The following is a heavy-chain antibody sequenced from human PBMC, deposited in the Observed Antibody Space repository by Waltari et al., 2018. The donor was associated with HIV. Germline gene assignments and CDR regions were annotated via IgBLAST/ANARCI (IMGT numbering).Heavy chain of an antibody. CDR1: GFTFSTFS. V-gene: IGHV3-21*01. Sequence: EVQLVESGGGLVRPGGSLRLSCAASGFTFSTFSMNWVRQAPGKGLELVSSISSSGSYIYYADSVKGRFTISRDNAKNSLYLQMNSLRVEDTAVYYCARDLVAATPDYWGQGTLVTVSS. J-gene: IGHJ4*02. D-gene: IGHD2-15*01. CDR3: ARDLVAATPDY. CDR2: ISSSGSYI.